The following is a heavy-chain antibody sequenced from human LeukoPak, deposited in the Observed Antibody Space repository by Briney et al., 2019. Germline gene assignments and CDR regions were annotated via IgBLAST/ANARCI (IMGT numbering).Heavy chain of an antibody. D-gene: IGHD3-10*01. J-gene: IGHJ6*04. Sequence: KSGGSLRLSCATSGFTFSSYTMNWVRQAPGKGLEWVSSIRSSSTYIYYADSVKGRFTIARDNAKDSLYLQMNSLRAEDTAVYYCGSGSGSYQDHYYYGMDVWGKGTTVTVSS. CDR1: GFTFSSYT. V-gene: IGHV3-21*01. CDR3: GSGSGSYQDHYYYGMDV. CDR2: IRSSSTYI.